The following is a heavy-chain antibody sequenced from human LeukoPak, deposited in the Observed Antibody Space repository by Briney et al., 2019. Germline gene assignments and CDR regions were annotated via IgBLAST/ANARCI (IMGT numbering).Heavy chain of an antibody. Sequence: GESLRLSCAASGFTFSTYAMSWVRQAPGKGLEWVSTIGSTVGNTYCADSVKGRFTISRDNSKNTLSLQMNSLRAEDTAVYYCANRGRYYFDFWGQGTLVTVSS. D-gene: IGHD3-10*01. CDR2: IGSTVGNT. J-gene: IGHJ4*02. CDR1: GFTFSTYA. CDR3: ANRGRYYFDF. V-gene: IGHV3-23*01.